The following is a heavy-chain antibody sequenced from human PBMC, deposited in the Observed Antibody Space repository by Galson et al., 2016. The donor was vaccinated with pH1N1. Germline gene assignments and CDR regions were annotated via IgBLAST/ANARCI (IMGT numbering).Heavy chain of an antibody. J-gene: IGHJ4*02. D-gene: IGHD3-22*01. CDR2: ISPYNGQT. CDR1: GYGFTNFG. CDR3: ATGHYFDSVGYAGDY. V-gene: IGHV1-18*01. Sequence: QSGAEVKKPGASVKVSCQTSGYGFTNFGIHWVRQAPGQGLEWMGWISPYNGQTDSAQSVQGRVSMSTQTSTRTVYLEIRSLRHDDTAVYFCATGHYFDSVGYAGDYWGQGTLVTVSP.